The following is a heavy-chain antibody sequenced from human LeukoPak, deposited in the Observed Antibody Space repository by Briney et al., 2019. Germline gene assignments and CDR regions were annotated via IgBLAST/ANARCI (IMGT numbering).Heavy chain of an antibody. V-gene: IGHV4-34*01. CDR2: MNHSGST. D-gene: IGHD3-22*01. J-gene: IGHJ4*02. Sequence: SETLSLTCAVYGGSFSGYYWSWIRQPPGKGLEWIGEMNHSGSTNYNPSLKSRVTISVDTSKNQFSLKLSSVTAADTAVYYCARASSGLYFDYWGQGTLVTVSS. CDR1: GGSFSGYY. CDR3: ARASSGLYFDY.